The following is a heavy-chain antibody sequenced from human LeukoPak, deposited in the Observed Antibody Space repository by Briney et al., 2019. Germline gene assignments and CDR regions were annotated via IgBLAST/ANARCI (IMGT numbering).Heavy chain of an antibody. CDR2: ISSSSSYI. CDR3: ARDHPADGTLLDY. J-gene: IGHJ4*02. Sequence: GGSLRLSCAASGFTFSSYSMNWVRQAPGKGLEWVSSISSSSSYIYYADSVKGRFTISRDNAKNSLYLQMNSLRAEDTAVYYCARDHPADGTLLDYWGQGTLVTVSS. V-gene: IGHV3-21*01. CDR1: GFTFSSYS.